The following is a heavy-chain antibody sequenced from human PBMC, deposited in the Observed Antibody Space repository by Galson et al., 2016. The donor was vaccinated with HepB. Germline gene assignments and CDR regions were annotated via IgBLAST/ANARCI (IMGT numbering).Heavy chain of an antibody. CDR1: GFTFNNYA. D-gene: IGHD2/OR15-2a*01. V-gene: IGHV3-23*01. CDR2: ISGSGDSI. Sequence: SLRLSCAGSGFTFNNYAMGWVRLAPGKGLEWISTISGSGDSIYYGDSMKGRFSISRDNSKSTLFLQINSLRVEDTALFFCAKTFFSGSPWHPNWFDSWGQGTLVTVSS. J-gene: IGHJ5*01. CDR3: AKTFFSGSPWHPNWFDS.